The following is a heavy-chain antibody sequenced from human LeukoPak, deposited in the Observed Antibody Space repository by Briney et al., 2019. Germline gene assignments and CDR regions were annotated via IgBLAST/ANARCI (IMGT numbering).Heavy chain of an antibody. J-gene: IGHJ4*02. V-gene: IGHV3-11*06. CDR3: ARDIVATIVPDDY. CDR2: ISSGDGHT. D-gene: IGHD5-12*01. CDR1: GFTFSDYY. Sequence: GGSLRLSCAASGFTFSDYYMTWIRQAPGKGLEWISYISSGDGHTYYADSVKGRFTTSRDNAKNSLYLQMNSLRAEDTAVYYCARDIVATIVPDDYWGQGTLVTVSS.